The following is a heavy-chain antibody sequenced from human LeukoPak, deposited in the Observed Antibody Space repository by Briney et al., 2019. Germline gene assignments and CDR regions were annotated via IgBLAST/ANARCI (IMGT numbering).Heavy chain of an antibody. J-gene: IGHJ6*03. V-gene: IGHV4-38-2*02. D-gene: IGHD1-26*01. Sequence: SETLSLTCTVSGYSISSGYYWGWIRQPPGKGLEWIGSIYHSGSTYYNPSLKSRVTISVDTSKNQFSLKLSSVTAADTAVYYCARDLAPYSGSYWMAFVYYYYMDVWGKGTTVTVSS. CDR1: GYSISSGYY. CDR3: ARDLAPYSGSYWMAFVYYYYMDV. CDR2: IYHSGST.